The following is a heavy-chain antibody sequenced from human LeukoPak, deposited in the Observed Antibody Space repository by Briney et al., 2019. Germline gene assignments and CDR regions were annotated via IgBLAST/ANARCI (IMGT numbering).Heavy chain of an antibody. Sequence: GGSLRLSCAASGFTFSSYAMSWVRQAPGKGREGVSGISDSGGSTYYTDSVKGRFTISRDNSKNTLYLQMKSLRAEDTAVYYCAKPKYSSGWYGGVDYWGQGTLVTVSS. CDR2: ISDSGGST. J-gene: IGHJ4*02. D-gene: IGHD6-19*01. CDR1: GFTFSSYA. CDR3: AKPKYSSGWYGGVDY. V-gene: IGHV3-23*01.